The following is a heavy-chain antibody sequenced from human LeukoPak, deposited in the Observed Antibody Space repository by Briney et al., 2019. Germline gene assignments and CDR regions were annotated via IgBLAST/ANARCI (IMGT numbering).Heavy chain of an antibody. Sequence: SETLSLTCTVSGGSISSYYWSWIRQPPGKGLEWIGEINHSGSTNYNPSLKSRVTISVDTSKNQFSLKLSSVTAADTAVYYCARVTMVRGVIIVGWFDPWGQGTLVTVSS. CDR2: INHSGST. V-gene: IGHV4-34*01. D-gene: IGHD3-10*01. CDR3: ARVTMVRGVIIVGWFDP. J-gene: IGHJ5*02. CDR1: GGSISSYY.